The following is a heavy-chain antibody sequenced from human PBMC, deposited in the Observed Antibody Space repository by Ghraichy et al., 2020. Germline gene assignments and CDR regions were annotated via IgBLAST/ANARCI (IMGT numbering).Heavy chain of an antibody. V-gene: IGHV3-21*01. Sequence: GGSLRLSCAASGFTFSSYTMNWVRQAPGKGLEWVSSISSSSSSIYYADFVKGRFTISRDDAKNSLYLQMNSLRAEDSAVYYCARELDYSSSQFDYWGQGTLVTVSS. J-gene: IGHJ4*02. CDR2: ISSSSSSI. D-gene: IGHD4-11*01. CDR1: GFTFSSYT. CDR3: ARELDYSSSQFDY.